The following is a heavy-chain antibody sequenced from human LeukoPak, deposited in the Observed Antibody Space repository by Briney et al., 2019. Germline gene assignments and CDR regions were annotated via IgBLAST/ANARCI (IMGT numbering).Heavy chain of an antibody. CDR1: GGSTISSSYY. Sequence: PSETLSLTCTVSGGSTISSSYYWGWIRQPPGEGLEWIGSIYYSGSTYYSPSLKSRVTISVDTSKNQFSLKLTSVSAADTAVSYCARHAASVCSGCYQVDYWGQGTLVSVSS. D-gene: IGHD6-19*01. CDR3: ARHAASVCSGCYQVDY. V-gene: IGHV4-39*01. J-gene: IGHJ4*02. CDR2: IYYSGST.